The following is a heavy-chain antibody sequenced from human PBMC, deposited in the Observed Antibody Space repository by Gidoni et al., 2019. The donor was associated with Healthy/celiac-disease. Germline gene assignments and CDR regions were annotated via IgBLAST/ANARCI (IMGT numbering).Heavy chain of an antibody. D-gene: IGHD5-12*01. V-gene: IGHV1-69*08. J-gene: IGHJ4*02. CDR2: IIPILGIA. CDR1: GGNFSSYT. Sequence: QVQLVQSGAEVKKPGSSVKVSCKASGGNFSSYTISWVRQAPGQGLEWMGRIIPILGIANYAQKFQGRVTITADKSTSTAYMELSSLRSEDTAVYYCARDLDSGDGAFDYWGQGTLVTVSS. CDR3: ARDLDSGDGAFDY.